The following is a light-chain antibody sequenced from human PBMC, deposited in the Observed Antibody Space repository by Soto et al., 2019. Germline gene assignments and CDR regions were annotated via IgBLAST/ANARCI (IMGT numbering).Light chain of an antibody. V-gene: IGKV1-9*01. Sequence: LKQSPGTLSATVGDRVTITCRASRGIGNYLAWYQQKPGKVPSLLIYAASNLQNGVPSRFSGSRSGTDFTLTISSLQPEDSATYYCQQLNNYPITFGQGTRLEIK. J-gene: IGKJ5*01. CDR2: AAS. CDR3: QQLNNYPIT. CDR1: RGIGNY.